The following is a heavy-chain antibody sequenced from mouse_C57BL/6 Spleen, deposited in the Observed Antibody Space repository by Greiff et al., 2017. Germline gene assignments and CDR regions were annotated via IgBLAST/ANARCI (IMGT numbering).Heavy chain of an antibody. D-gene: IGHD1-1*01. V-gene: IGHV2-2*01. CDR2: IWSGGST. CDR3: ARRSPHYYGSSYDWYFDV. Sequence: QVQLKESGPGLVQPSQSLSITCTVSGFSLTSYGVHWVRQSPGKGLEWLGVIWSGGSTDYNAAFISRLSISKDNSKSQVFFKMNSLQADDTAIYYCARRSPHYYGSSYDWYFDVWGTGTTVTVSS. J-gene: IGHJ1*03. CDR1: GFSLTSYG.